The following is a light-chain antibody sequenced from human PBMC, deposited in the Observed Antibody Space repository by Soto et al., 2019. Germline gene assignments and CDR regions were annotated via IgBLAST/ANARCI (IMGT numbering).Light chain of an antibody. CDR1: SSDIGGYNF. CDR3: NSYRTVSTYV. Sequence: QSALTQPASVSGSPGQSITISCTGTSSDIGGYNFVSWYQHHPGKAPKLLIHDVSNRPSGVSSRFSGSKSGNTASLTISGLQAEDEADYYCNSYRTVSTYVFGTGPKLTVL. V-gene: IGLV2-14*03. CDR2: DVS. J-gene: IGLJ1*01.